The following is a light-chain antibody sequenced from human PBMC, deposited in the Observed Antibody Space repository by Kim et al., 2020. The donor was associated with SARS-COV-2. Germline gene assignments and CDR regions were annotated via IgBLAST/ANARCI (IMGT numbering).Light chain of an antibody. CDR1: DDNISLKG. J-gene: IGLJ3*02. CDR3: STWDCGLGAQV. V-gene: IGLV10-54*01. Sequence: QAAILTCTGSDDNISLKGAFLLQQHQGHPPTPLSDRDNGRPAGFPDRFSVYRSGITASLTISGLQTEDEADYYCSTWDCGLGAQVFGGGTQLTVL. CDR2: RDN.